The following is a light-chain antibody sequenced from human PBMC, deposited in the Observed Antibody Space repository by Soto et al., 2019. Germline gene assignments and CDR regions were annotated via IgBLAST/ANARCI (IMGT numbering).Light chain of an antibody. CDR3: QQSYSTPTIN. CDR2: AAS. Sequence: DIQMTQSPSSLSASVGDRVTITCRASQSISSYLNWYQQKPGKAPKLLIYAASSLQSGVPSRFSGSGSGTDFTLTISSLQPEDFATYYCQQSYSTPTINFGQGTRLESK. J-gene: IGKJ5*01. CDR1: QSISSY. V-gene: IGKV1-39*01.